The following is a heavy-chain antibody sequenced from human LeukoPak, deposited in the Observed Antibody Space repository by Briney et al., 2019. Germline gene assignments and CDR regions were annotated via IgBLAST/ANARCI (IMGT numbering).Heavy chain of an antibody. CDR1: GFTFSSYD. CDR2: NGTAGDT. D-gene: IGHD5-12*01. V-gene: IGHV3-13*01. J-gene: IGHJ6*03. Sequence: GGSLRLSCAASGFTFSSYDMHWVRKATGKGLEWVSANGTAGDTYYPGSVKGRFTISRENAKNSLYLQMNSLRAGDTAVYYCARAGGYDWGYYYYMDVWGKGTTVTVSS. CDR3: ARAGGYDWGYYYYMDV.